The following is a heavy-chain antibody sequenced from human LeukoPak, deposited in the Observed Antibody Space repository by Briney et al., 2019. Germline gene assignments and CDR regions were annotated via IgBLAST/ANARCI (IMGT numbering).Heavy chain of an antibody. CDR1: GGTFSSYA. CDR2: IIPIFGTA. D-gene: IGHD3-3*01. J-gene: IGHJ3*02. CDR3: ARGNDFWSGLAMEAFDI. Sequence: ASVKVSCKASGGTFSSYAISWVRQAPGQGLEWMGGIIPIFGTANYAQKFQGRVTMTRDTSTSTVYMELSSLRSEDTAVYYCARGNDFWSGLAMEAFDIWGQGTMVTVSS. V-gene: IGHV1-69*05.